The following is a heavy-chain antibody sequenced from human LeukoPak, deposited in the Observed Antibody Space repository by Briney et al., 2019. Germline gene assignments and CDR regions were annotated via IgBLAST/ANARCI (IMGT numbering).Heavy chain of an antibody. D-gene: IGHD4-17*01. V-gene: IGHV1-69*06. CDR1: GGTFSSYA. J-gene: IGHJ4*02. Sequence: ASVKVSCKASGGTFSSYAISWVRQAPGQGLEWMGGIIPIFGTANYAQKFQGRVTITADKSTSTAYMELSSLRSEDTAVYYCARNGDYKPFDCWGQGTLVTVSS. CDR3: ARNGDYKPFDC. CDR2: IIPIFGTA.